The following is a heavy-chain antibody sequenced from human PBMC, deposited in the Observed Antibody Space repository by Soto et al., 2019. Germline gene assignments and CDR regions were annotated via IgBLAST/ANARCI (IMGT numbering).Heavy chain of an antibody. J-gene: IGHJ4*02. CDR2: IRNDGSEK. CDR3: ARGEYTYGYAY. CDR1: GFSLGRYW. Sequence: GGSLRLSCAASGFSLGRYWMTWVRQGPGKGLEWVANIRNDGSEKNYVDSVKGRFSISRDNAKNSLFLQMNSLRVEDTAVYYCARGEYTYGYAYWGQGALVTVSS. D-gene: IGHD5-18*01. V-gene: IGHV3-7*01.